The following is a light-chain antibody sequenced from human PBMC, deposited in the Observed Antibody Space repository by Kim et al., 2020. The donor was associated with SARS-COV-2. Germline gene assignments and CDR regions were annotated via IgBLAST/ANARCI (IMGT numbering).Light chain of an antibody. Sequence: PLSVSPGERATLSCRASQSVSNNLAWYQQKPGQAPRLLIYDSSTGATGIPARFSGSGSGTEFTLTISSLQSEDFAVYYCQQYNNWLSWTFGQGTKV. J-gene: IGKJ1*01. CDR1: QSVSNN. V-gene: IGKV3-15*01. CDR2: DSS. CDR3: QQYNNWLSWT.